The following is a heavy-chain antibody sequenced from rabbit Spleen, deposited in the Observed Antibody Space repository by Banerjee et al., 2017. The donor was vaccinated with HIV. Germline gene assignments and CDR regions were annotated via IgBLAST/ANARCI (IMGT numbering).Heavy chain of an antibody. Sequence: QSLEESGGDLVKPGASLTLTCTASGFTISSSYYIYWVRQAPGKGLEWIAGFYAGSGNTYYASWAKGRFTISKTSSTTVTLQLNSLTVADTATYFCARGDAGYGYALTRLDLWGPGTLVTVS. CDR3: ARGDAGYGYALTRLDL. J-gene: IGHJ3*01. CDR1: GFTISSSYY. CDR2: FYAGSGNT. D-gene: IGHD6-1*01. V-gene: IGHV1S40*01.